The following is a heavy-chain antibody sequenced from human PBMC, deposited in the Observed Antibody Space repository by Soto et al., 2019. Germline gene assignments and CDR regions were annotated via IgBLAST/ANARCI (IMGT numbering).Heavy chain of an antibody. D-gene: IGHD1-1*01. CDR3: ARDRPGDSTANDY. V-gene: IGHV3-33*01. Sequence: QVQLVESGGGVVQPGRSLRLSCAASGFTFSSYGMHWVRQAPGKGLEWVAVIWYDGSNKYYADSVKGRFTISRDNSKNTLYLKMNGMRAEDTAVYSCARDRPGDSTANDYWGQGTLVTVSS. CDR2: IWYDGSNK. J-gene: IGHJ4*02. CDR1: GFTFSSYG.